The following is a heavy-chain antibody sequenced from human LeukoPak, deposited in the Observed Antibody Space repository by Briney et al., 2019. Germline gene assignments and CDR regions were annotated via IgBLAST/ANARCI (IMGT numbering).Heavy chain of an antibody. CDR3: ARGRVAILTGYSTFDY. CDR2: INPKNGGA. V-gene: IGHV1-2*07. CDR1: GYTFIGYY. D-gene: IGHD3-9*01. Sequence: ASVKVSCKTSGYTFIGYYMHWVRQAPGQGLEWMGWINPKNGGANYAPSFQGRVTMTRDRSISTVYMELTRLTSEDTAVYYCARGRVAILTGYSTFDYWGQGTLVTVSS. J-gene: IGHJ4*02.